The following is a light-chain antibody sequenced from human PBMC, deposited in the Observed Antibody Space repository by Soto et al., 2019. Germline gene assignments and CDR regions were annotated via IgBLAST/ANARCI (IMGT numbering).Light chain of an antibody. V-gene: IGLV2-14*01. J-gene: IGLJ1*01. Sequence: QSALTQPASVSGSPGQSITISCTVTSRDIGFFNYVSWYQQFPGNAPKLIIFEVTNRPSGVSNRFSASKSGNTASLTISGLQAEDGADYYCSAYTTRSTYVFGTGTKLTVL. CDR1: SRDIGFFNY. CDR2: EVT. CDR3: SAYTTRSTYV.